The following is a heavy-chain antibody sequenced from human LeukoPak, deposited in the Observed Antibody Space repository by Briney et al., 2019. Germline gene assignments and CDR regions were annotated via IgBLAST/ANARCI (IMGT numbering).Heavy chain of an antibody. J-gene: IGHJ4*02. V-gene: IGHV1-3*01. CDR1: GYTLTSYA. Sequence: ASVKVSCKASGYTLTSYAMHWVRQAPGQRLEWMGWINAGNGNTKYSQKFQGRVTITRDTSASTAYMELSSLRSEDTAVYYCARPDGYNYYFDYWGQGTLVTVSS. D-gene: IGHD5-24*01. CDR2: INAGNGNT. CDR3: ARPDGYNYYFDY.